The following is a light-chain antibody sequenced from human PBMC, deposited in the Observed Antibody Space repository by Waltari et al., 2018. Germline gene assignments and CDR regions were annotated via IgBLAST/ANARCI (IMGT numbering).Light chain of an antibody. CDR2: AAS. Sequence: DVQLTQSPSSLAASVGDRVTITCRASQGISSYLAWYQQKPGKAPKPLIYAASTLQSGVPSRFSGSGSGTEFTLTISSLQPEDFATYSCQQLSGYPYTFGPGTKVEIK. V-gene: IGKV1-9*01. CDR1: QGISSY. CDR3: QQLSGYPYT. J-gene: IGKJ3*01.